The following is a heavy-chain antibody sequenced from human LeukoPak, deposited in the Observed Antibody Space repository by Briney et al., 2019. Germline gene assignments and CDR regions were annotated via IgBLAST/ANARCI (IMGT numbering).Heavy chain of an antibody. CDR3: ARPRTTLRDGYIYDAFDI. CDR1: GYTLTAYY. D-gene: IGHD5-24*01. CDR2: INPNSGDT. V-gene: IGHV1-2*02. J-gene: IGHJ3*02. Sequence: ASVTVSCKASGYTLTAYYIHWVRQAPGQGLEWMGWINPNSGDTHFAQKFQGRVTVTSETYISTAYMELSRLRSDDTAVYYCARPRTTLRDGYIYDAFDIWGQGTLVTVSS.